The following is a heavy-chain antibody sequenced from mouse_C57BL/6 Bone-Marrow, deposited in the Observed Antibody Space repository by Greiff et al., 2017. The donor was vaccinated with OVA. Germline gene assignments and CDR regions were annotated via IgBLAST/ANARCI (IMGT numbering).Heavy chain of an antibody. V-gene: IGHV1-50*01. CDR2: IDPSDSYT. J-gene: IGHJ1*03. Sequence: VQLQQPGAELVKPGASVKLSCKASGYTFTSYWMQWVKQRPGQGLEWIGEIDPSDSYTNYNQKFKGKATLTVDTSSSTAYMQLSRLTSEDSAVYYCARRGDYDYSYWYFDVWGTGTTVTVSS. D-gene: IGHD2-4*01. CDR1: GYTFTSYW. CDR3: ARRGDYDYSYWYFDV.